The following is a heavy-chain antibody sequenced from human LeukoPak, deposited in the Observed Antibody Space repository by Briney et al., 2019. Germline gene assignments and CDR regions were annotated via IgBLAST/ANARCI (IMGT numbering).Heavy chain of an antibody. D-gene: IGHD3-22*01. CDR3: AKDRPNFHENSGHYYRRDGDS. Sequence: PGGSLRRSCQASGFTFYMYAMSWVRQAPGKGLEWVASMCGTAGCTFYPDSVKGRLTISRDSSKNVLYLRMNSLTAEDTAIYYCAKDRPNFHENSGHYYRRDGDSWGQGTLVTVSS. CDR1: GFTFYMYA. J-gene: IGHJ5*01. V-gene: IGHV3-23*01. CDR2: MCGTAGCT.